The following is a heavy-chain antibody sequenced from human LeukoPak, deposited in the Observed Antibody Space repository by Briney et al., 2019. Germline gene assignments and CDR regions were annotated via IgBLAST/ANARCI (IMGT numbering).Heavy chain of an antibody. J-gene: IGHJ4*02. CDR1: GGTFSSYA. Sequence: SVKVSCKAFGGTFSSYAISWVRQAPGQGLEWMGGIIPIFGTANYAQKFQGRVTITTDESTSTAYMELSSLRSEDTAVYYCARWARGYSYGFFDYWGQGTLVTVSS. D-gene: IGHD5-18*01. V-gene: IGHV1-69*05. CDR3: ARWARGYSYGFFDY. CDR2: IIPIFGTA.